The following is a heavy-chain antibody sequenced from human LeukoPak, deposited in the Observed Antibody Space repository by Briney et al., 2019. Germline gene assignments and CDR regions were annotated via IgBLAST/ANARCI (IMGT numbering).Heavy chain of an antibody. V-gene: IGHV4-59*01. CDR2: IYYSGST. CDR3: ARGSTWYPY. CDR1: GGSINSYY. Sequence: KPSETLTLTCTASGGSINSYYWSWIRQPPGKGLEWIGYIYYSGSTNYNPSLKTRVTISVDTSKNQFSLKLSSVTAADTAVYYCARGSTWYPYWGQGSLVTVSS. D-gene: IGHD2-2*01. J-gene: IGHJ4*02.